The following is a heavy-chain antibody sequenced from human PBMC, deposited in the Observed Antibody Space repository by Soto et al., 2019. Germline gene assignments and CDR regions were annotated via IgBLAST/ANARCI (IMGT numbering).Heavy chain of an antibody. CDR3: ARDFEYFDFWSGYFGY. CDR2: INAGNGNT. CDR1: GYTFTSYA. Sequence: QVQLVQSGAEVKKPGASVKVSCKASGYTFTSYAMHWVRQAPGQRLEWMGWINAGNGNTKYSQKFQGRVTMTRDTSASTAYMELSSLRSEDTAVYYCARDFEYFDFWSGYFGYWGQGTLVTVSS. J-gene: IGHJ4*02. V-gene: IGHV1-3*01. D-gene: IGHD3-3*01.